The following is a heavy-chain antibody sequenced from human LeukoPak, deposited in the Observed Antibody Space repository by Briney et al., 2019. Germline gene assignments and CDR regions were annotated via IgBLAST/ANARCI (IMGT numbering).Heavy chain of an antibody. CDR3: ARGVRAGRAFDI. CDR1: GFTFSSYD. Sequence: PGGSLRLSCAASGFTFSSYDMHWVRQATGKGLEWVSAIGTAGDTYYPGSVKGRFTISRENAKNSLYLQMNSLRAGDTAVYYCARGVRAGRAFDIWGQGTMVTVSS. CDR2: IGTAGDT. J-gene: IGHJ3*02. V-gene: IGHV3-13*01. D-gene: IGHD3-10*01.